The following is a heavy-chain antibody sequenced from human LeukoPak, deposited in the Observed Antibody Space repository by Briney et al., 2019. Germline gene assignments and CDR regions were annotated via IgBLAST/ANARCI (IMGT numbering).Heavy chain of an antibody. CDR1: GGSISSGGYY. Sequence: SETLSLTCTVSGGSISSGGYYWSWIRLHPGKGLEWIGYIYYSGSTYYNPSLKSRVTISVDTSKNQFSLKLSSVTAADTAVYYCARSQWLRENNWFDPWGQGTLVTVSS. V-gene: IGHV4-31*03. D-gene: IGHD5-12*01. CDR3: ARSQWLRENNWFDP. CDR2: IYYSGST. J-gene: IGHJ5*02.